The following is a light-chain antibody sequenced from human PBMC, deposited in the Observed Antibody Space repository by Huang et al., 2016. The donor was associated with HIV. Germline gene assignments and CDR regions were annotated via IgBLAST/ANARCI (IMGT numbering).Light chain of an antibody. J-gene: IGKJ2*01. CDR1: QNINTY. V-gene: IGKV1-39*01. CDR2: AAS. CDR3: QHSYSTPYT. Sequence: DIQMTQSPPSLSASIGDSVTITCRASQNINTYLNWYRHKPGEAPDLLIRAASTLQNGVSSRFSGGGSGTHFTLTINNLQPDDFGTYFCQHSYSTPYTFGRGTRVDIK.